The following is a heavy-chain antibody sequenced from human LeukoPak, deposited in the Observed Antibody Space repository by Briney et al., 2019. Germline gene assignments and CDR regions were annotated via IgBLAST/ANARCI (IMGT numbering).Heavy chain of an antibody. CDR1: GFTFSGNC. J-gene: IGHJ4*02. V-gene: IGHV3-7*01. CDR2: TKEDGSEK. D-gene: IGHD2-2*01. Sequence: PGGSLRLSCAASGFTFSGNCMNWVRQAPGKGLEWVANTKEDGSEKYYVDSVKGRFTISRDNAKNSLYLQMNSLRAEDTAVYYCAREGTRSLAYYFDYWGQGTLVTVST. CDR3: AREGTRSLAYYFDY.